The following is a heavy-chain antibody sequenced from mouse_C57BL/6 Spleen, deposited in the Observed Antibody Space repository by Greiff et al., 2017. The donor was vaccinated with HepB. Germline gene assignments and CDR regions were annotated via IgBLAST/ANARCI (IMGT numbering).Heavy chain of an antibody. CDR2: IDPNSGGT. CDR1: GYTFTSYW. D-gene: IGHD4-1*01. CDR3: ARSGPKLGLDFDY. V-gene: IGHV1-72*01. J-gene: IGHJ2*01. Sequence: QVQLKQPGAELVKPGASVKLSCKASGYTFTSYWMHWVKQRPGRGLEWIGRIDPNSGGTKYNEKFKSKATLTVDKPSSTAYMQLSSLTSEDSAVYYCARSGPKLGLDFDYWGQGTTLTVSS.